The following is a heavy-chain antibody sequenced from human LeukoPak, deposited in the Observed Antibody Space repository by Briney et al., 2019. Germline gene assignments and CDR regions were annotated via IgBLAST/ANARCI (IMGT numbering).Heavy chain of an antibody. J-gene: IGHJ4*02. Sequence: GGSLRLACAASGFTFSIYWLSWVRQAPGKGLERVSNIKQDGSEKYYVDSVKGRFTISRDNAKNSLYLQMNSLRAEDTAVYYCARDPFYYDTSGYYYGFDYWRQGTLVTVSS. CDR1: GFTFSIYW. CDR3: ARDPFYYDTSGYYYGFDY. CDR2: IKQDGSEK. V-gene: IGHV3-7*01. D-gene: IGHD3-22*01.